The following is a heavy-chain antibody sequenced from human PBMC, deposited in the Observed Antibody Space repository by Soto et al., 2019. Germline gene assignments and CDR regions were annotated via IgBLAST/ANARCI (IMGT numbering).Heavy chain of an antibody. Sequence: GGSLRLSCAASGFTFSSYAMSWVRQAPGKGLEWVSAISGSGGSTYYADSVKGRFTISRDNSKNTLYLQMNSLRAEDTAVYYVDLYYYGMDVWGQGTTVTVSS. CDR1: GFTFSSYA. CDR3: DLYYYGMDV. CDR2: ISGSGGST. J-gene: IGHJ6*02. V-gene: IGHV3-23*01. D-gene: IGHD5-12*01.